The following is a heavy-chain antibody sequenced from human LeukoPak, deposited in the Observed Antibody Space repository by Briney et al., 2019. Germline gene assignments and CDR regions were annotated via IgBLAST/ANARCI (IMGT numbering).Heavy chain of an antibody. D-gene: IGHD6-19*01. CDR3: ARGPRYISGRYAESFSIDY. J-gene: IGHJ4*02. V-gene: IGHV1-2*02. CDR2: INPDTGGT. CDR1: GYSFNGYY. Sequence: GASVKVSCKASGYSFNGYYLHWLRQAPGQAFEWMGWINPDTGGTNYVHNFQGRVTKTRDTSISAAYMELSSLRSGDTAIYYCARGPRYISGRYAESFSIDYWGQGTLATVSS.